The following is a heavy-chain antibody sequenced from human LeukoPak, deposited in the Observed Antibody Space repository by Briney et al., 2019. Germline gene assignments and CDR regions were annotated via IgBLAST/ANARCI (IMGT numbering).Heavy chain of an antibody. CDR2: ISAYNGNT. J-gene: IGHJ4*02. CDR3: GIRVGPTRVDY. V-gene: IGHV1-18*01. CDR1: GYTFTGYC. Sequence: ASVKGSCKASGYTFTGYCISWVRQAPGQGLEWMGWISAYNGNTNYAQKLQGRVTMTTDTSTSTAYMELRSLRAEDTSVYYCGIRVGPTRVDYWGQGTLVTVSS. D-gene: IGHD1-26*01.